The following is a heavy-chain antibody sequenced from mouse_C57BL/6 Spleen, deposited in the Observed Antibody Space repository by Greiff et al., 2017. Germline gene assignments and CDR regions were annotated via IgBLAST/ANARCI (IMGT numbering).Heavy chain of an antibody. CDR3: ARSGDEWYFDV. CDR2: IHPNSGST. Sequence: VQLQQPGAELVKPGASVKLSCKASGYTFTSYWMHWVKQRPGQGLEWIGMIHPNSGSTNYNEKFKSKATLTVDKSSSTAYMQLSSLTSEDSAVYYCARSGDEWYFDVWGTGTTVTVSS. J-gene: IGHJ1*03. CDR1: GYTFTSYW. D-gene: IGHD3-1*01. V-gene: IGHV1-64*01.